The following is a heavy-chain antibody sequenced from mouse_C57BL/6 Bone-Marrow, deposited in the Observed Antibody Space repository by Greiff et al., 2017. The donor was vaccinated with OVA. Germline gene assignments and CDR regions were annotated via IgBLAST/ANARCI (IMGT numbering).Heavy chain of an antibody. CDR1: GYAFSSSW. CDR3: ARRGGYDTFAY. V-gene: IGHV1-82*01. D-gene: IGHD2-2*01. CDR2: IYPGDGDT. J-gene: IGHJ3*01. Sequence: QVQLQQSGPELVKPGASVKISCKASGYAFSSSWMNWVKQRPGKGLEWIGRIYPGDGDTNYNGKFKGKATLTADKSSSTAYMQLSSLTSEDSAVYFCARRGGYDTFAYWGQGTLVTVSA.